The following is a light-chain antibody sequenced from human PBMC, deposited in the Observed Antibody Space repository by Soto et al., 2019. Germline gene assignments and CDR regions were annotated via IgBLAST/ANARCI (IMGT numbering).Light chain of an antibody. CDR2: LAF. Sequence: DIVMTQSPLSLPVTPGEPASISCRSSQSLLQSNGKNYLDWYLQKPGQSPQLLIYLAFNRASGVPDRFSGSGSGTDFTLKISRVEAEDAGVYYCMQALQTPYTFGQGTKLEIK. CDR1: QSLLQSNGKNY. CDR3: MQALQTPYT. J-gene: IGKJ2*01. V-gene: IGKV2-28*01.